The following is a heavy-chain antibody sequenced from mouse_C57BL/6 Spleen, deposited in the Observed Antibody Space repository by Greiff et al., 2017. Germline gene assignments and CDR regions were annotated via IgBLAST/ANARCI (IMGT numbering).Heavy chain of an antibody. D-gene: IGHD1-1*01. J-gene: IGHJ4*01. CDR1: GYTFTSYW. CDR2: IHPNSGST. CDR3: ARDYGSHYAMDY. Sequence: QVQLQQPGAELVKPGASVKLSCKASGYTFTSYWMHWVKQRPGQGLEWIGMIHPNSGSTNYNEKFKSKATLTVDKSSSTAYMQLSSLTSEDSAVYYCARDYGSHYAMDYWGQGTSVTVAS. V-gene: IGHV1-64*01.